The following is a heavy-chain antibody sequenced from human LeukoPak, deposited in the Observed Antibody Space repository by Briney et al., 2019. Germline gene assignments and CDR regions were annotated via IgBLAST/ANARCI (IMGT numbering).Heavy chain of an antibody. Sequence: SLRLSCAASVFAFSSYGMHGVRQGPGKGLEWGSVIWYDVSNKYYAHSVKGPFNISRDNSKNTLYLQMNSLRAEDTAVYYCARVDTAMATSLDYWGQGTLVTVSS. J-gene: IGHJ4*02. CDR1: VFAFSSYG. CDR3: ARVDTAMATSLDY. V-gene: IGHV3-33*01. CDR2: IWYDVSNK. D-gene: IGHD5-18*01.